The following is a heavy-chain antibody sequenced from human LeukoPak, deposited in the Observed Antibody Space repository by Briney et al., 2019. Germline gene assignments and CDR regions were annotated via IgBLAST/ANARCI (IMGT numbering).Heavy chain of an antibody. Sequence: PSETLSLTCTVSGGSISSYYWSWIRQPPGKGLEWIGYIYYSGSANYNPSLQSRVTISVDPSKNQFSLKLSSVTAADTAVYYCARRRVITVVTDDSFDIWGQGTMVTVSS. D-gene: IGHD4-23*01. CDR2: IYYSGSA. CDR3: ARRRVITVVTDDSFDI. J-gene: IGHJ3*02. CDR1: GGSISSYY. V-gene: IGHV4-59*08.